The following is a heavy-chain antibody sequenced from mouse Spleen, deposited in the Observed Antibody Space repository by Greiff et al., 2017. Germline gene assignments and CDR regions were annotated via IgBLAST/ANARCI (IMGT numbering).Heavy chain of an antibody. CDR1: GYTFTSYD. Sequence: VQGVESGPELVKPGASVKLSCKASGYTFTSYDINWVKQRPGQGLEWIGWIYPRDGSTKYNEKFKGKATLTVDTSSSTAYMELHSLTSEDSAVYFCARRRDYYGSFAWFAYWGQGTLVTVSA. CDR2: IYPRDGST. J-gene: IGHJ3*01. V-gene: IGHV1-85*01. D-gene: IGHD1-1*01. CDR3: ARRRDYYGSFAWFAY.